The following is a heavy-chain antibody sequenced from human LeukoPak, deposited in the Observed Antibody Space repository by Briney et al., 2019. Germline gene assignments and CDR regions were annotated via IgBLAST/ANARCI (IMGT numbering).Heavy chain of an antibody. CDR3: ARGRGYYDYVWGSSKTLDY. CDR1: GGSFSGYY. Sequence: PSETLSLTCAVYGGSFSGYYWSWIRQPPGKGLEWIGEINHSGSTNYNPSLKSRVTISVDTSKNQFSLKLSSVTAADTAVYYCARGRGYYDYVWGSSKTLDYWGQGTLVTVSS. V-gene: IGHV4-34*01. J-gene: IGHJ4*02. CDR2: INHSGST. D-gene: IGHD3-16*01.